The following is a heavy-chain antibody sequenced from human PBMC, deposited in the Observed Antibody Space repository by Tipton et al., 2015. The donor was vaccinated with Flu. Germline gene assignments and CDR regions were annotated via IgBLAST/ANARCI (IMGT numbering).Heavy chain of an antibody. J-gene: IGHJ4*02. Sequence: TLSLTCAVYGGSFSGYYWSWIRQPPGKGLEWIGEINHSGSTNYNPSPKSRVTISVDTSKNQFSLKLSSVTAAATAVYYCARVVVATRNFDYWGQGTLVTVSS. D-gene: IGHD5-12*01. CDR3: ARVVVATRNFDY. V-gene: IGHV4-34*01. CDR1: GGSFSGYY. CDR2: INHSGST.